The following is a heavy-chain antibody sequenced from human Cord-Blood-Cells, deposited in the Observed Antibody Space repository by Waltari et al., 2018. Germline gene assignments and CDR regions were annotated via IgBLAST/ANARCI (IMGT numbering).Heavy chain of an antibody. Sequence: QVQLVQSGAEVKKPGASVKVSCKVSGYTLTELSMHWVRQAPGKGLEWMGGFDPEDGETIYAQKFQGRVTMNEDTSTDTAYMELSSLRSEDTAVYYCATTHPVREMRSLAFDIWGQGTMVTVSS. D-gene: IGHD3-16*01. CDR3: ATTHPVREMRSLAFDI. J-gene: IGHJ3*02. CDR2: FDPEDGET. V-gene: IGHV1-24*01. CDR1: GYTLTELS.